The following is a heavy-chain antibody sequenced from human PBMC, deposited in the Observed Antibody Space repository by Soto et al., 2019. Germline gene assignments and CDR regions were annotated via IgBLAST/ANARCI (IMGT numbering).Heavy chain of an antibody. CDR1: GYIFTSYD. CDR3: ARVRKTRYTYESPGGPLSK. CDR2: MNPDTGHT. V-gene: IGHV1-8*01. J-gene: IGHJ4*02. Sequence: QVQLVQSGAEVRQPGASVKVSCEASGYIFTSYDFSWVRQAAGQGLEGMGWMNPDTGHTGYAQRFQGRLTLTRNTSITTAYMELNSLTSDDTAIYYCARVRKTRYTYESPGGPLSKWGQGTLVTVTS. D-gene: IGHD5-18*01.